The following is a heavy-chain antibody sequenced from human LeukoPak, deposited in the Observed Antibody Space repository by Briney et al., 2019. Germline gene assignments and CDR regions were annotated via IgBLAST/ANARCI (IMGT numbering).Heavy chain of an antibody. CDR3: AKVQYTDYDMNFDS. CDR2: IGGSDTNT. CDR1: GFTFSSYA. V-gene: IGHV3-23*01. D-gene: IGHD5-12*01. Sequence: GGSLRLSCAASGFTFSSYAMSWVRQAPGMGREWVLAIGGSDTNTYYADSVKGRLTISRDNSKNSLYLQINSRRADDTALYYCAKVQYTDYDMNFDSWGQGTLVTVSS. J-gene: IGHJ4*02.